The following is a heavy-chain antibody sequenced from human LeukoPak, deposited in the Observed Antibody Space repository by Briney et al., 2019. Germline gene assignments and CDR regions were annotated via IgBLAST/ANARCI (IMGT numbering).Heavy chain of an antibody. Sequence: PSETLSLTCAVYGGSFSGYYWSWIRQPPGKGLEWIGEINHSGSTNYNPSLKSRVTISVDTSKNQFSLKLSSVTAADTAVYYCARAVPPDYWGQGTLVTVSS. CDR1: GGSFSGYY. CDR3: ARAVPPDY. J-gene: IGHJ4*02. V-gene: IGHV4-34*01. CDR2: INHSGST.